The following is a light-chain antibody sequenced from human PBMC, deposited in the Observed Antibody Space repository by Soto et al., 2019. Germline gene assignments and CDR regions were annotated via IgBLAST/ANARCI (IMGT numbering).Light chain of an antibody. Sequence: EIVLTQSPGPLSLSPGERATLSCRASQSVSNNFLAWYQQKPGQAPRPLSYVASHRATGIPDRFSGRGCGPDFTLTISRLEPEDFAVYYCQQYGSSGTFRQGTKVDI. V-gene: IGKV3-20*01. J-gene: IGKJ1*01. CDR2: VAS. CDR1: QSVSNNF. CDR3: QQYGSSGT.